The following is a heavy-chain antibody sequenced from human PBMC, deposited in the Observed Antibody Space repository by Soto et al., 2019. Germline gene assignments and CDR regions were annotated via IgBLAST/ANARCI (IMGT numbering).Heavy chain of an antibody. Sequence: PSETLSLTCTVSGGSISSSNYYWGWIRQPPGKGLEWIGSIYYSGSTYHNPSLKSRVTISVDTSKNKFSLKLSSVTAADTAVYYCARADFWSGYYAFDPRGQGTLVTVSS. D-gene: IGHD3-3*01. CDR3: ARADFWSGYYAFDP. V-gene: IGHV4-39*01. CDR2: IYYSGST. CDR1: GGSISSSNYY. J-gene: IGHJ5*02.